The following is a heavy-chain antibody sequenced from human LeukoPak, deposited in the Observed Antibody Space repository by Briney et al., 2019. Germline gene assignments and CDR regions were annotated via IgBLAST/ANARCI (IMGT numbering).Heavy chain of an antibody. D-gene: IGHD3-16*01. Sequence: SEPLSLTCTVSGRSINRYYWSFIRQSAGRGLEWLGRIHTTGYTWYSASLESRDTMSIDASKNQFSLRLTSVTAADTAVYYCARGDYYDGGGRNWFDPWGQGTLVTVSS. CDR1: GRSINRYY. V-gene: IGHV4-4*07. CDR2: IHTTGYT. J-gene: IGHJ5*02. CDR3: ARGDYYDGGGRNWFDP.